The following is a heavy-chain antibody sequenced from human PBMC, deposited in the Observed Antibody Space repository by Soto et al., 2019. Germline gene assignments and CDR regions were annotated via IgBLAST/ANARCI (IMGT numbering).Heavy chain of an antibody. J-gene: IGHJ4*02. V-gene: IGHV3-23*01. CDR1: GFTFSSYA. Sequence: GGSLRLSCAASGFTFSSYAMSWVRQAPGKGLEWVSGIGGGGGSTYYADSVKGHFTISRDNSKNTLYLQMHSLGVEDTAVYFCAKIAEAVAGTVYGYWGQGTLVTVSS. CDR2: IGGGGGST. D-gene: IGHD6-19*01. CDR3: AKIAEAVAGTVYGY.